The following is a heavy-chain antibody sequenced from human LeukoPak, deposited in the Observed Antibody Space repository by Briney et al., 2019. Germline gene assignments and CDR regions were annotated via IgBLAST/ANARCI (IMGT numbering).Heavy chain of an antibody. CDR3: ARDLYSSGWYRLDYYYGMDV. J-gene: IGHJ6*02. V-gene: IGHV3-30-3*01. Sequence: GGSLRLSCAASGFTFSSYAMHWVRQAPGKGLEWVAVISYDGSNKYYADSVKGRFTISRDNSKNTLYLQMNSLRAEDTAVYYCARDLYSSGWYRLDYYYGMDVWGQGTTATVSS. CDR2: ISYDGSNK. D-gene: IGHD6-19*01. CDR1: GFTFSSYA.